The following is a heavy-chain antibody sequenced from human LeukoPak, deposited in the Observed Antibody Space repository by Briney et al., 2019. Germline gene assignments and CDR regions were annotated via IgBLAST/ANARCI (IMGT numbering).Heavy chain of an antibody. CDR3: AKDWTDIVVVPSVMIHY. J-gene: IGHJ4*02. CDR1: GFTFSHYG. D-gene: IGHD2-2*01. CDR2: ISGSGGST. Sequence: PGGSLRLSCAASGFTFSHYGMIWVRQAPGKGLEWISAISGSGGSTYYADSVKGRFTISRDNSKNTLYLQMNSLRAEDTAVYYCAKDWTDIVVVPSVMIHYWGQGTLVTVSS. V-gene: IGHV3-23*01.